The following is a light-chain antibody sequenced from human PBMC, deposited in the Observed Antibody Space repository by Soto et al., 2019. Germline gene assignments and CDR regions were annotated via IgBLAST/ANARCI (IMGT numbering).Light chain of an antibody. J-gene: IGLJ3*02. V-gene: IGLV2-23*02. CDR1: SSDVGSYNL. CDR2: EVN. Sequence: QSALTQPASVSGSPGQSITISCTGTSSDVGSYNLVSWYQQHPGKVPKLIIYEVNKRPSGVSNRFSGSKSGTTASLTLSGLQADDEADYYCCSFAGTSTYGVFGGGTKLTVL. CDR3: CSFAGTSTYGV.